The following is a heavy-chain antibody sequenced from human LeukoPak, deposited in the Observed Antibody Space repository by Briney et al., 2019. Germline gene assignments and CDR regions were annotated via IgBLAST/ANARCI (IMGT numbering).Heavy chain of an antibody. CDR3: AKSQRNDQQVVQRIDD. V-gene: IGHV3-23*01. CDR2: ISGSGDTT. Sequence: GGSLRLSCTASRFTFSTYAMSWVRQAPGKGLEWVSSISGSGDTTYYTGSVKGRFTISRDNSKNALYLQMSSLRAEDTAVYYCAKSQRNDQQVVQRIDDWGQGTLVTVSS. CDR1: RFTFSTYA. D-gene: IGHD2-2*01. J-gene: IGHJ4*02.